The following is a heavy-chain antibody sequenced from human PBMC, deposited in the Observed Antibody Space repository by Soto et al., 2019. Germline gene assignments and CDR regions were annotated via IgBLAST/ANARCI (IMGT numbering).Heavy chain of an antibody. CDR1: GGSISIGVYY. V-gene: IGHV4-30-4*01. Sequence: PSGTLSLTCTVSGGSISIGVYYWSWIRQPPGKGLEWIGYIYYSGSTYYNPSLKSRVTISVDTSKNQFSLKLSSVTAADTAVYNCARQGIAVAGTGWLDSWGQGTLVTVSS. J-gene: IGHJ5*01. CDR3: ARQGIAVAGTGWLDS. CDR2: IYYSGST. D-gene: IGHD6-19*01.